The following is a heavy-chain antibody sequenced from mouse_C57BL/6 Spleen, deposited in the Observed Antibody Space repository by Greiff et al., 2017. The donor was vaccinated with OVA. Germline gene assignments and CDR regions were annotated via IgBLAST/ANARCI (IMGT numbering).Heavy chain of an antibody. J-gene: IGHJ4*01. CDR1: GYTFTSYW. CDR2: IDPSDSYT. V-gene: IGHV1-59*01. CDR3: ARGDYGSSSMDY. D-gene: IGHD1-1*01. Sequence: QVQLQQPGAELVRPGTSVKLSCKASGYTFTSYWMHWVKQRPGQGLEWIGVIDPSDSYTNYNQKFKGKATLTVDTSSSTAYMQLSSLTSEDSAVYYCARGDYGSSSMDYWGQGTSGTVSS.